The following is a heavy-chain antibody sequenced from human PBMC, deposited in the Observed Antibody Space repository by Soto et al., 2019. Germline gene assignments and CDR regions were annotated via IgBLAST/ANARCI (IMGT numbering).Heavy chain of an antibody. CDR2: ISQSGHT. Sequence: PSETLSLTCSIYSGSFSGYYWSWIRQPPGKGLEWIGEISQSGHTNYSPSLKSRVSISIDTSKKQFSLNLASVSAADTDVYYCARAPKVSGSSQTRPDFWGQGILVTVSS. V-gene: IGHV4-34*01. D-gene: IGHD6-6*01. CDR3: ARAPKVSGSSQTRPDF. J-gene: IGHJ4*02. CDR1: SGSFSGYY.